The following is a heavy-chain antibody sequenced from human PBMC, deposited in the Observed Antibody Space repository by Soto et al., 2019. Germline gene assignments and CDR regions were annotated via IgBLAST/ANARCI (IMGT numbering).Heavy chain of an antibody. Sequence: QVQVVQSGAEVKKPGASVKVSCKASGYTFTGYYLHWVRQAPGQGLEWLGWINPNGGGTNYAQDFQGRITMTRAASINTAYLEVTRLRSEDTAVYYCARECIAARIPTDWGQGTLVTVS. CDR1: GYTFTGYY. D-gene: IGHD6-25*01. CDR2: INPNGGGT. V-gene: IGHV1-2*02. J-gene: IGHJ4*02. CDR3: ARECIAARIPTD.